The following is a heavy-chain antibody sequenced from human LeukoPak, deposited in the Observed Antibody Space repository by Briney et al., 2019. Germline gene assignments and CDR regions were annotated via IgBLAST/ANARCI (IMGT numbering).Heavy chain of an antibody. Sequence: ASVKVSCKASGYTFTGYYMHWVRQAPGQGLEWMGRINPNSGGTNYAQKFQGRVTMTRDTSISTAYMELSRLRSDDTAVYYCARDQWELGRYYFDYWGQGTLVTVSS. J-gene: IGHJ4*02. CDR2: INPNSGGT. CDR3: ARDQWELGRYYFDY. V-gene: IGHV1-2*06. D-gene: IGHD1-26*01. CDR1: GYTFTGYY.